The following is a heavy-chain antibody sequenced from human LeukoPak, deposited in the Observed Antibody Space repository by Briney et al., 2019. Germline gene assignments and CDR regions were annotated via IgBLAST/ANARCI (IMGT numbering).Heavy chain of an antibody. J-gene: IGHJ6*03. CDR1: GFTFSSYA. D-gene: IGHD3-3*01. CDR3: AKNYDFWSGYYTNYYYMDV. Sequence: GGSLRLSCAASGFTFSSYAMSWVRQAPGKGLEWVSAISGSGGSTYYADSVKGRFTISRDNSKNTLYLQMNSLRAEGTAVYYCAKNYDFWSGYYTNYYYMDVWAKGPRSPSP. CDR2: ISGSGGST. V-gene: IGHV3-23*01.